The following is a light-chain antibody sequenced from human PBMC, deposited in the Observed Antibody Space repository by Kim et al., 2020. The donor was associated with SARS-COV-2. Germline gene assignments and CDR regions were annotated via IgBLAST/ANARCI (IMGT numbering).Light chain of an antibody. J-gene: IGLJ3*02. Sequence: KTVTLSCTPSSGSIASNYVQWYQQRPGSAPTTVIYEDNQRPSGVPDRFSGSIDSSSNSASLTISRLKTEDEADYYCQSYDSSNHGVFGGGTQLTVL. CDR2: EDN. CDR3: QSYDSSNHGV. CDR1: SGSIASNY. V-gene: IGLV6-57*03.